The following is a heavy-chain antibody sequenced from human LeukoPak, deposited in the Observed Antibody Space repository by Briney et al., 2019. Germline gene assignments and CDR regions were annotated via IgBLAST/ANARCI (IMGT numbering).Heavy chain of an antibody. D-gene: IGHD2-15*01. CDR3: AKDVVAY. V-gene: IGHV3-30-3*01. Sequence: PGGSLRLSCAASGFTFSSYAMHWVRQAPGKGLEWVAVISYDGSNKYYADSVKGRFTISRDNSKNTLYLQMNSLRAEDTAVYYCAKDVVAYWGQGTLVTVSS. J-gene: IGHJ4*02. CDR1: GFTFSSYA. CDR2: ISYDGSNK.